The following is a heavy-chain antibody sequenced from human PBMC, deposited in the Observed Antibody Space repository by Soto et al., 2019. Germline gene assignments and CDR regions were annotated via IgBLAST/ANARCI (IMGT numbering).Heavy chain of an antibody. CDR2: IYYSGST. D-gene: IGHD3-10*01. CDR1: GGSISSSSYY. CDR3: ARVKVTMVRGGPFYYYGMDV. J-gene: IGHJ6*02. V-gene: IGHV4-39*07. Sequence: SETLSLTCTVSGGSISSSSYYWGWIRQPPGKGLEWIGSIYYSGSTYYNPSLKSRVTISVDTSKNQFSLKLSSVTAADTAVYYCARVKVTMVRGGPFYYYGMDVWGQGTTVTVSS.